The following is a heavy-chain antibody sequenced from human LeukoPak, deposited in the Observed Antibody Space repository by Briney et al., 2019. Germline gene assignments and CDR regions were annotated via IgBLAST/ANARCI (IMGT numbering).Heavy chain of an antibody. D-gene: IGHD5-24*01. CDR3: ARIEMATVEFDY. CDR2: IYYSGST. Sequence: SETLSLTCTVSGGSISGYYWSWIRQPPGKGLEWIGYIYYSGSTNYNPSLKSRVTISVDTSKNQFSLKLSSVTAADTAVYYCARIEMATVEFDYWGQGTLVTVSS. V-gene: IGHV4-59*08. J-gene: IGHJ4*02. CDR1: GGSISGYY.